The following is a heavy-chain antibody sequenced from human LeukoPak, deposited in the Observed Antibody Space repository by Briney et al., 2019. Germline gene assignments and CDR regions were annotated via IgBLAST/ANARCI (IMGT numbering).Heavy chain of an antibody. Sequence: GGSLRLSCAASGFTFSSYSMNWVRQAPGKGLEWVSSISSSSYIYYADSVKGRFTISRDNAKNSLYLQMNSLRAEDTAVYYCATLVSGWYYFDYWGQGTLVTVSS. CDR2: ISSSSYI. V-gene: IGHV3-21*04. J-gene: IGHJ4*02. CDR3: ATLVSGWYYFDY. D-gene: IGHD6-19*01. CDR1: GFTFSSYS.